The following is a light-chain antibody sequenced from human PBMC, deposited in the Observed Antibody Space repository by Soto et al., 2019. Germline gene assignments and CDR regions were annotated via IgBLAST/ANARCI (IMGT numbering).Light chain of an antibody. V-gene: IGLV2-14*01. CDR3: SSYTSSSTYV. CDR1: SSDVGGYNY. Sequence: QSALTQPASVSGSPGQSITISCTGTSSDVGGYNYVSWYQQHPGKAPKLMIYDVSNRPSGVSNRFSGSKSGNTASLTISVLQAEDEADYYCSSYTSSSTYVFGTGTNVTV. CDR2: DVS. J-gene: IGLJ1*01.